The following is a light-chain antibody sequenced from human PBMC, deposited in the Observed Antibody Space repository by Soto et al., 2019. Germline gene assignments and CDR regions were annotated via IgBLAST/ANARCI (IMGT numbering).Light chain of an antibody. J-gene: IGKJ4*02. CDR2: DAS. V-gene: IGKV1-5*01. Sequence: DIQMTQSPSPLSSSVGDPVTVTCRASQSVSGWLAWYQQKPGEAPKLLIYDASALPRRVPSRVSGSGSGTKFELTIASLQPDDFATYCCQQYETVSGTFGSGTQVEI. CDR1: QSVSGW. CDR3: QQYETVSGT.